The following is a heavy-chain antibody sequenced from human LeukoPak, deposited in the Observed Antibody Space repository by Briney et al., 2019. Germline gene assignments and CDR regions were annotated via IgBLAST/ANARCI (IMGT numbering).Heavy chain of an antibody. J-gene: IGHJ4*02. CDR3: AKRRGYSYGQPFDY. CDR2: ISGSGGST. D-gene: IGHD5-18*01. CDR1: GFTFSSYG. V-gene: IGHV3-23*01. Sequence: PGGSLRLSCAASGFTFSSYGMSWVRQAPEKGLEWVSAISGSGGSTYYADSVKGRFTISRDNSKNTLYLQMNSLRAEDTAVYYCAKRRGYSYGQPFDYWGQGTLVTVSS.